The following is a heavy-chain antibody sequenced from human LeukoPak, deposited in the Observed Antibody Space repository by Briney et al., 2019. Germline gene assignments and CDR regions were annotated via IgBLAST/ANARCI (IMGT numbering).Heavy chain of an antibody. CDR1: GFTFCSHW. CDR2: INSDGSYI. D-gene: IGHD5-18*01. V-gene: IGHV3-7*03. Sequence: GGSLRLSCAASGFTFCSHWMTWVRQAPGKGLEWVACINSDGSYIQYVDSVKGRFTISRDNAKNSLYLQMSSLRAEDTALYYCARIQLWFPDFWGQGTLVTVSS. CDR3: ARIQLWFPDF. J-gene: IGHJ4*02.